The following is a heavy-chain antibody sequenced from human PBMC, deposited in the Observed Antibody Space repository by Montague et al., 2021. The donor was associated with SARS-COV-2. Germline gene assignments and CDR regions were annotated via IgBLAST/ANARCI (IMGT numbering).Heavy chain of an antibody. J-gene: IGHJ3*02. V-gene: IGHV4-39*01. D-gene: IGHD3-10*01. CDR2: IYYRGYT. CDR3: ARVKMARGINNGFDM. CDR1: GGSISSGSFY. Sequence: SETLSLTCTVSGGSISSGSFYWGWIRQPPGKGLEWIGNIYYRGYTYYXPSLKSRVTISVDTSKNQFSLRLNSVTPADTAVYYCARVKMARGINNGFDMWGQGTMVTVSS.